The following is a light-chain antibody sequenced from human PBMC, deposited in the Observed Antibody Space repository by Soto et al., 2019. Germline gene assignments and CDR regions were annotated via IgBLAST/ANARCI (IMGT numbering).Light chain of an antibody. V-gene: IGLV7-46*01. CDR2: DTN. CDR1: TGTVTSGHW. CDR3: LLFYGTTVV. Sequence: QAVVTQEDSLTVSPGGTVTLTFGSSTGTVTSGHWPYWFQQKPGQAPRTMIYDTNKRHSWTPARFFGSLLGDKAALTLSDAQPEDEAEYHCLLFYGTTVVFGGGTKLTVL. J-gene: IGLJ3*02.